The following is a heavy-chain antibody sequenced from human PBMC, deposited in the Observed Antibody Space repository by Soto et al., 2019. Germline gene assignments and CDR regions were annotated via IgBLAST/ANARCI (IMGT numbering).Heavy chain of an antibody. CDR3: ARPRRSTWSDP. J-gene: IGHJ5*02. Sequence: SETLSLTCTVSGGSISSYYWSWIRQPPGKGLEWIGYIYYSGSTNYNPSLKSRVTISVDTSKNQFSLKLSSVTAADTAVYYCARPRRSTWSDPWGQGTLVTVSS. CDR2: IYYSGST. V-gene: IGHV4-59*01. CDR1: GGSISSYY.